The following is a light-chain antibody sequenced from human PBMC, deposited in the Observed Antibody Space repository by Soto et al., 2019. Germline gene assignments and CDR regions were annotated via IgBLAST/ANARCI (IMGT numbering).Light chain of an antibody. CDR2: GAS. CDR3: QQYDNWPWT. V-gene: IGKV3-15*01. J-gene: IGKJ1*01. CDR1: QTINNN. Sequence: DIVMTQSPATLSMSPGERATLACRASQTINNNLAWNQQKPGQAPRLLIYGASTRATGIPDRFSGSGSGTEFTLTISSLQSEDLAVYYCQQYDNWPWTFGQGTKVEIK.